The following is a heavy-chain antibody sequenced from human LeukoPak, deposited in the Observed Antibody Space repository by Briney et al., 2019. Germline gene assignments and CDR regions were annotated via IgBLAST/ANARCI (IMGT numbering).Heavy chain of an antibody. V-gene: IGHV4-34*01. CDR2: INHSGST. J-gene: IGHJ4*02. CDR3: ARGLWYGSGWYFYYFDY. D-gene: IGHD6-19*01. CDR1: GGSFSGYY. Sequence: KPSETLSLTCAVYGGSFSGYYWNWTRQPPGKGLEWIGEINHSGSTNYNPSLKSRVTISVDTSKNQFSLKLSSVTAADTAVYYCARGLWYGSGWYFYYFDYWGQGTLVTVSS.